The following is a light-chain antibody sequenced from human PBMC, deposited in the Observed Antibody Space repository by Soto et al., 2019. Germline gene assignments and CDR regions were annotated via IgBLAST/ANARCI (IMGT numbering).Light chain of an antibody. J-gene: IGKJ1*01. CDR1: QSVSTS. V-gene: IGKV3-15*01. CDR2: GAS. CDR3: HQYSRCPRT. Sequence: EIVLTQSPATLSVSPGERATLSCRASQSVSTSLAWFHQKPGQTPRLLLYGASTRATGIPARFSGSGSGTEFTLTISSLQSEDVAVYYCHQYSRCPRTFGQGTKVEVK.